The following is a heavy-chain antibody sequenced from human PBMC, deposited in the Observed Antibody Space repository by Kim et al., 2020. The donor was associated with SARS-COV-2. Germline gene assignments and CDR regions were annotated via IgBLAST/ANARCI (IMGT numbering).Heavy chain of an antibody. CDR2: INPSGGST. D-gene: IGHD2-2*02. CDR3: ARGSPEMAIQGGYFDY. J-gene: IGHJ4*02. CDR1: GYTFTSYY. Sequence: ASVKVSCKASGYTFTSYYMHWVRQAPGQGLEWMGIINPSGGSTSYAQKFQGRVTMTRDTSTSTVYMELSSLRSEDTAVYYCARGSPEMAIQGGYFDYWGQGTLVTVSS. V-gene: IGHV1-46*01.